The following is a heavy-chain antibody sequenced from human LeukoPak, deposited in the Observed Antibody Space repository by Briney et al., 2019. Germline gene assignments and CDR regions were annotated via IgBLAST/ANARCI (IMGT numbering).Heavy chain of an antibody. J-gene: IGHJ4*02. D-gene: IGHD5-24*01. CDR3: ARPVEMATIGPFDY. Sequence: GESLKISCKGSGYSFTNYWIGWVRQMTGKGLEWMGIIYPGDSDTRYSPSFQGQVTISADKSISTAYLQWSSLKASDTAMYYCARPVEMATIGPFDYWGQGTLVTVSS. CDR2: IYPGDSDT. V-gene: IGHV5-51*01. CDR1: GYSFTNYW.